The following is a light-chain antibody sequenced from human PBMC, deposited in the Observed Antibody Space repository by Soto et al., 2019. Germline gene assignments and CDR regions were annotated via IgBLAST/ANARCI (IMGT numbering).Light chain of an antibody. Sequence: QSVLTQPPSASGSPEQSVTISCTGTSSDVGLYNYVSWYQLHPGKAPKLMIYEVSKRPSGVPDRFSGSKSGNTASLTVSGLQAEDDAYYYSSSYVGRANFLYVFRTGTTVPVL. V-gene: IGLV2-8*01. CDR1: SSDVGLYNY. CDR3: SSYVGRANFLYV. J-gene: IGLJ1*01. CDR2: EVS.